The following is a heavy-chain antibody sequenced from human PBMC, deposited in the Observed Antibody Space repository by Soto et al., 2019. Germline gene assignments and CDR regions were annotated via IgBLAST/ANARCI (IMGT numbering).Heavy chain of an antibody. D-gene: IGHD3-22*01. V-gene: IGHV3-7*03. CDR2: IKHDGSDI. CDR3: ARDPYGNGYGAFDI. J-gene: IGHJ3*02. Sequence: LRLSCAASGFTFSDYWMSWVRLSPGKGLEWVANIKHDGSDIRYVDSVKGRFTMSRDNAENSLYLQMSSLGAEDKAMYYCARDPYGNGYGAFDIWGKGPMVTVSS. CDR1: GFTFSDYW.